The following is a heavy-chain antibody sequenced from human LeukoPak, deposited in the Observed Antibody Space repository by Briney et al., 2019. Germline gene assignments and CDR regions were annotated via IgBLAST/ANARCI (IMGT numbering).Heavy chain of an antibody. CDR1: GFTVSSNY. CDR3: ATIAAAGIFDY. CDR2: IYSGGST. J-gene: IGHJ4*02. Sequence: GGSLRLSCAASGFTVSSNYMSWVRQAPGKGLEWVSVIYSGGSTYYADSVKGRFTISRDNSKNTLYLQMNSLRAVDTAVYYCATIAAAGIFDYWGQGTLVTVSS. V-gene: IGHV3-53*05. D-gene: IGHD6-13*01.